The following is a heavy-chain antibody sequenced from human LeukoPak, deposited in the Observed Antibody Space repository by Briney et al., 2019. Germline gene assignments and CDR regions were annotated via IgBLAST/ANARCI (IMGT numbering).Heavy chain of an antibody. D-gene: IGHD2-15*01. Sequence: GGSLRLSCAASGFPFSGSGMHWVRQAPGKGLEWVAVIWYDGSHPYYADSVKGRFTISRDNSKNTLDLQMNSLRVEDTAVYFCAKDKDTPATAQPQRGYFESWGQGTLVTVSS. CDR2: IWYDGSHP. CDR3: AKDKDTPATAQPQRGYFES. CDR1: GFPFSGSG. V-gene: IGHV3-33*06. J-gene: IGHJ4*02.